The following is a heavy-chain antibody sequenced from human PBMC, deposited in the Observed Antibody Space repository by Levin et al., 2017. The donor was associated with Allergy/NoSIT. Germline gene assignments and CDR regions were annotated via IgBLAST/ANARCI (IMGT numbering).Heavy chain of an antibody. J-gene: IGHJ5*02. CDR3: AREYGGHFFDP. Sequence: GASVKVSCKASGGAFRTYTINWVRQAPGQGLEWMGMIIPMFGTINHAQKFQGRVAISADESTSTAYMELSSLRSEDTAVYYCAREYGGHFFDPWGQGTLVTVSS. D-gene: IGHD3-10*01. V-gene: IGHV1-69*13. CDR1: GGAFRTYT. CDR2: IIPMFGTI.